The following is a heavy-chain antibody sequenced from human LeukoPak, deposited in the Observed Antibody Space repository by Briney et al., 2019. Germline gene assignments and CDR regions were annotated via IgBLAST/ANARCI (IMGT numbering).Heavy chain of an antibody. CDR1: GFTFSSYG. Sequence: QPGRSLRLSCAASGFTFSSYGMHWVRQAPGKGLEWVAVISYDGSNKYYADSVKGRSTISRDNSKNTLYLQMNSLRAEDTAVYYCAKPAVAGTRIDWFDPWGQGTLVTVSS. D-gene: IGHD6-19*01. J-gene: IGHJ5*02. CDR3: AKPAVAGTRIDWFDP. CDR2: ISYDGSNK. V-gene: IGHV3-30*18.